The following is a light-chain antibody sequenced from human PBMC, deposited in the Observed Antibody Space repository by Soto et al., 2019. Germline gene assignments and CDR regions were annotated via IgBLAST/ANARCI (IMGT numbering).Light chain of an antibody. CDR1: QSVSSSY. J-gene: IGKJ4*01. Sequence: EIVLTQSPGTLSLSPGERATLSFMASQSVSSSYLAWYQQKPGQAPRLLIYGASSRASGIPDRFSGSGSGTEFTLTISSLQSEDFAVYYCQQYNNWPPITFGGGTKVDIK. V-gene: IGKV3-20*01. CDR2: GAS. CDR3: QQYNNWPPIT.